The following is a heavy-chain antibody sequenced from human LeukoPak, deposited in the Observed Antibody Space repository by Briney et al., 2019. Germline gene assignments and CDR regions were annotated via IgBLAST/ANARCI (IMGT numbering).Heavy chain of an antibody. J-gene: IGHJ4*02. D-gene: IGHD3-22*01. CDR2: IYSGGST. CDR3: ASQASRNYDATYYFDY. V-gene: IGHV3-53*01. Sequence: HAGGSLRLSCAASGFTVSSNYMSWVRQAPGKGLEWVSVIYSGGSTYYADSVKGRFTIYRDNFKNTLYLQMNSLRAEDTAVYYCASQASRNYDATYYFDYWGQGTLVTVSS. CDR1: GFTVSSNY.